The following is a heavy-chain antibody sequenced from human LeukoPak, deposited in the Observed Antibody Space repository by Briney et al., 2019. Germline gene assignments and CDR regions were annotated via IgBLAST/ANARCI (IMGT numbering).Heavy chain of an antibody. Sequence: NPSQTLSLTCTVSGGSISSGGYYWSWIRQHPGKGLEWIGYIYYSGSTYYNPSLKSRVTISVDTSKNQFSLKLSSVTAADTAVYYCARGDDYAGPFGYWGQGTLVTVSS. V-gene: IGHV4-31*03. CDR1: GGSISSGGYY. CDR2: IYYSGST. D-gene: IGHD4-17*01. CDR3: ARGDDYAGPFGY. J-gene: IGHJ4*02.